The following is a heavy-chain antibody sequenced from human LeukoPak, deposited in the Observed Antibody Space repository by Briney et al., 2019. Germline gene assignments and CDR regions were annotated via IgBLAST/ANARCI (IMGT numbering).Heavy chain of an antibody. CDR3: ARRVGFYYDSSGSDY. CDR1: GYSFTSYW. J-gene: IGHJ4*02. V-gene: IGHV5-51*01. CDR2: IYPGDSDT. D-gene: IGHD3-22*01. Sequence: GESLQISCKGSGYSFTSYWIGWVRQLPGKGLEWMGIIYPGDSDTRYSPSFQGQVTISADKSISTAYLQWSSLKASDTAMYYCARRVGFYYDSSGSDYWGQGTLVTVSS.